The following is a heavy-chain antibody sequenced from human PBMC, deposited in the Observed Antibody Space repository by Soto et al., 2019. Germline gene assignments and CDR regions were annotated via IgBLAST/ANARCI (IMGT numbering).Heavy chain of an antibody. J-gene: IGHJ5*02. Sequence: ASETLSLTCTVSGGSISSGDYYWSWIRQPPGKGLEWIGYIYYSGSTYYNPSLKSRVTISVDTSKNQFSLKLSSVTAADTAVYYCARSYYGDYAWFDPWGQGTLVTVSS. V-gene: IGHV4-30-4*01. CDR3: ARSYYGDYAWFDP. D-gene: IGHD4-17*01. CDR2: IYYSGST. CDR1: GGSISSGDYY.